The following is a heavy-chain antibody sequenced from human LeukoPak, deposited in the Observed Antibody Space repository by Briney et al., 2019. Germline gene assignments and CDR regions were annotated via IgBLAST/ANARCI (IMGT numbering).Heavy chain of an antibody. CDR1: GYNFTGYW. CDR2: IYPGNSDT. Sequence: GESLKISCKGSGYNFTGYWIAWVRQMPGKGLEWMGIIYPGNSDTRYSPSFQGQVTISADKSISTAYLQWSSLKASDTAMYYCARHEDGYNPFDYWGQGALVTVSS. CDR3: ARHEDGYNPFDY. D-gene: IGHD5-24*01. V-gene: IGHV5-51*01. J-gene: IGHJ4*02.